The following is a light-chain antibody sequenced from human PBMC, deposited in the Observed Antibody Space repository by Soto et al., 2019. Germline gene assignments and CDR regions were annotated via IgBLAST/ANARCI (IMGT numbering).Light chain of an antibody. J-gene: IGLJ2*01. Sequence: QSVLTQPASVSGAPGQRVTISCTGSSSNIGAGYDVHWYQQLPGTAPKLLIYGNSNRPSGVPHRFSGSKSGTSASLAITGRQAEDEADYSCPSSDSRRCGTVVFGGGTQRTVL. V-gene: IGLV1-40*01. CDR3: PSSDSRRCGTVV. CDR2: GNS. CDR1: SSNIGAGYD.